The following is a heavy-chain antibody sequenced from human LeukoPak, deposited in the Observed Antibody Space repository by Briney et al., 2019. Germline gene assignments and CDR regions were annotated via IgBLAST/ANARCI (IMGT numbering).Heavy chain of an antibody. J-gene: IGHJ5*02. D-gene: IGHD3-22*01. CDR2: IYYSGST. V-gene: IGHV4-31*03. CDR1: GGSISSGGYY. CDR3: ARVSWLTYNWFDP. Sequence: SETLSLTRTISGGSISSGGYYWSWIRQHPGKGLEWIGYIYYSGSTYYNPSLKSRVTISVDTSKNQFSLKLSSVTAADTAVYYCARVSWLTYNWFDPWGQGTLVTVSS.